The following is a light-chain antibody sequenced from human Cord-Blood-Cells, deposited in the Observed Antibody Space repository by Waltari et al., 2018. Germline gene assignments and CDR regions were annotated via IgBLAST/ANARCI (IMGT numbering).Light chain of an antibody. CDR1: SSNIGSNY. J-gene: IGLJ3*02. V-gene: IGLV1-47*01. Sequence: QSVLTQPPSASGTPGQRATTSCSGSSSNIGSNYVYRYQQLPGTAPKPLINRNNQRPSGVPDRFSGSKSGTSASLAISGLRSEDEADYYCAAWDDSLSGPVFGGGTKLTVL. CDR2: RNN. CDR3: AAWDDSLSGPV.